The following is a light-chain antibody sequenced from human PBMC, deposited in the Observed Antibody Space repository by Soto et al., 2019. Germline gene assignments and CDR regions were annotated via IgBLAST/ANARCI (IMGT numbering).Light chain of an antibody. V-gene: IGLV2-8*01. CDR1: RSDIGDSNY. CDR3: ASKAGSSRHVV. J-gene: IGLJ2*01. Sequence: QSALTQPPSASGSPGQSVTISCTGSRSDIGDSNYVSWYQQHPRKAPKLIISEVINRPSGVPDRFSASKSGNTDSLTISGLQAEDEADYYCASKAGSSRHVVFGGGTKLTVL. CDR2: EVI.